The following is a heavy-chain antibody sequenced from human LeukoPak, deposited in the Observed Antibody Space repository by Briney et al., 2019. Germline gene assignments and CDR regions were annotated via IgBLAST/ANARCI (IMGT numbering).Heavy chain of an antibody. J-gene: IGHJ4*02. Sequence: SQTLSLTCTVSGGSVSSGGYYWTWIRQHPGTGLEFIGYIFYSGSTYYNPSLKSRVTISLDTSNNQFSLKLSSVTAADTAVYYCARYCYGSGSRYFDYWGQGTLVTVSS. V-gene: IGHV4-31*03. CDR1: GGSVSSGGYY. CDR3: ARYCYGSGSRYFDY. CDR2: IFYSGST. D-gene: IGHD3-10*01.